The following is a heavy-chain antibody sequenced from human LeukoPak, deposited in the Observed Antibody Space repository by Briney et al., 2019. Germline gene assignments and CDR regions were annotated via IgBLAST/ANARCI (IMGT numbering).Heavy chain of an antibody. CDR3: ARSGGYNDRSRVETVPDY. V-gene: IGHV4-61*02. CDR2: IYTSGST. Sequence: PSETLSLTCTVSGNSISSGDNYWSWIRQPAGKGLEWIGRIYTSGSTNYNPSLKSRVTISGDTSKNQFSLKLSSVTAADTAVYYCARSGGYNDRSRVETVPDYWGQGTLVTVSS. D-gene: IGHD5-24*01. J-gene: IGHJ4*02. CDR1: GNSISSGDNY.